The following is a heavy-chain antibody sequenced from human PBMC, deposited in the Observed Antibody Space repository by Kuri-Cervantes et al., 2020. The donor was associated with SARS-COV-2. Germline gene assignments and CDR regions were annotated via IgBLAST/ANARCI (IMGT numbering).Heavy chain of an antibody. D-gene: IGHD2-15*01. CDR1: GGSISSSSYY. CDR3: ARQSLSVARGHDWFDP. J-gene: IGHJ5*02. V-gene: IGHV4-39*01. Sequence: SETLSLTCTVSGGSISSSSYYWGWIRQPPGKGLEWIGSIYYSGSTYYNPSLKSRVTISVDTSKNQFSLKLSSVTAADTAVYYCARQSLSVARGHDWFDPWGQGTLVTVSS. CDR2: IYYSGST.